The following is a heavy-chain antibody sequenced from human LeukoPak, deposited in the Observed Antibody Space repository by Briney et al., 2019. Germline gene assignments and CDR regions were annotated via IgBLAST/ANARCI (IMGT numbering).Heavy chain of an antibody. D-gene: IGHD3-22*01. CDR1: GYTLTSYG. Sequence: EASVKVSCKASGYTLTSYGISWVRQAPGQGLEWMGWISAYNGNTNYAQKPQGRVTMTTDTSTSTAYMELRSLRSDDTAVYYCARDQNPQYYDSSGYYAYWGQGTLVTVSS. J-gene: IGHJ4*02. CDR2: ISAYNGNT. V-gene: IGHV1-18*01. CDR3: ARDQNPQYYDSSGYYAY.